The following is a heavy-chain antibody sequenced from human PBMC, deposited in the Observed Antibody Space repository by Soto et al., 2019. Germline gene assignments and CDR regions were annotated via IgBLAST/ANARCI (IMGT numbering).Heavy chain of an antibody. V-gene: IGHV1-69*12. J-gene: IGHJ4*02. Sequence: QAQLVQSGAEVKKPGSSVKVSCKASGGTFKNYAFSWVRQAPGQGLEWMGGINPFFGTRHYAQKFQGRVTIIADESTSTAYTELSSLRSEDTAVYFCAREGATVTTGIYYFDYWGQGTLVTVSS. D-gene: IGHD4-17*01. CDR1: GGTFKNYA. CDR3: AREGATVTTGIYYFDY. CDR2: INPFFGTR.